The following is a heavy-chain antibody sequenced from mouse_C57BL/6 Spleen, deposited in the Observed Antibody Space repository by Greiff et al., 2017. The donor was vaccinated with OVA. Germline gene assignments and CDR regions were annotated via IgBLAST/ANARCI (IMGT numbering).Heavy chain of an antibody. CDR3: ARGNYGSSYVPLYYYAMDY. CDR1: GFTFSDYG. CDR2: ISRGSSTI. Sequence: EVKLMESGGGLVKPGGSLKLSCAASGFTFSDYGMHWVRQAPEQGLEWVAYISRGSSTIYYADTVKGRFTISRDNAKNTLFLQMTSLRSEDTAMEYCARGNYGSSYVPLYYYAMDYWGQGTSVTVSS. J-gene: IGHJ4*01. D-gene: IGHD1-1*01. V-gene: IGHV5-17*01.